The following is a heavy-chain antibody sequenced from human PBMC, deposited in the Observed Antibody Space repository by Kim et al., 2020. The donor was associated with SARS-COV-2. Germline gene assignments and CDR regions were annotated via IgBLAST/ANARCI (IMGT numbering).Heavy chain of an antibody. V-gene: IGHV3-21*01. D-gene: IGHD5-18*01. J-gene: IGHJ5*02. Sequence: IYYADSVKGRFTISRDNDKNSLCLQMNSLRAEDTAVFYCARGNGYAGRFDPWGQGTLVTVSS. CDR2: I. CDR3: ARGNGYAGRFDP.